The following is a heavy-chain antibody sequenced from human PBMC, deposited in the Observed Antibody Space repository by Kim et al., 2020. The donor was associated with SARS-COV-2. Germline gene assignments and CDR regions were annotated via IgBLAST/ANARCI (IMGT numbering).Heavy chain of an antibody. CDR2: IYYSGRT. V-gene: IGHV4-59*08. CDR1: GGSISSYF. Sequence: SETLSLTCSVTGGSISSYFWSWIRQAPGKGLEWIAYIYYSGRTHYSPSLQSRVTISVNSSKNQVSLTLRSVTAADTAVYYCARSRPVGRYFFGMDVWG. D-gene: IGHD1-26*01. CDR3: ARSRPVGRYFFGMDV. J-gene: IGHJ6*02.